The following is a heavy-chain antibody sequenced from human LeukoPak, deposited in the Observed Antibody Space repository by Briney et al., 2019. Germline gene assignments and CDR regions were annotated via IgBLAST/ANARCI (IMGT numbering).Heavy chain of an antibody. Sequence: SETLPHTCAVSWYYLSSGFYWGLVRQPPGKGLEWIGAILHSGSTYYNPSLKSRVTISVDTSKNQFSLKLSSVTAADTAVYYCARHVYVWGSYRYLDAFDIWGQGTMVTVSS. D-gene: IGHD3-16*02. CDR3: ARHVYVWGSYRYLDAFDI. CDR1: WYYLSSGFY. CDR2: ILHSGST. J-gene: IGHJ3*02. V-gene: IGHV4-38-2*01.